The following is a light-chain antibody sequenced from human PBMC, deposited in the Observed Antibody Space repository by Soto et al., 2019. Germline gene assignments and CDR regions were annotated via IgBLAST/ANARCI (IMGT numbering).Light chain of an antibody. CDR1: QSISSW. CDR3: QQYNSYSYT. J-gene: IGKJ2*01. Sequence: TLSASVGDRVTITCRASQSISSWLAWYQQKPGKAPKLLIYDASSLESGVPSRFSGSGSGTEFTLTISSLQPDDFATYYCQQYNSYSYTFGQGTKVDIK. V-gene: IGKV1-5*01. CDR2: DAS.